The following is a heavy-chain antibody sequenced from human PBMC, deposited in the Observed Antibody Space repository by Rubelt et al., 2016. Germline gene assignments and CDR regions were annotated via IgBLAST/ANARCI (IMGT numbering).Heavy chain of an antibody. D-gene: IGHD2-21*01. V-gene: IGHV3-7*01. Sequence: EVQLVESGGGLVKPGGSLRLSCAASGLTFNNAWMNWVRQAPGKGLQWVANTNQDGSAKSYVDSVKGRFAISRDNARNSLYLQMNSLRVEDTAVYYCTQNTGDNWGQGTLVTVSS. CDR1: GLTFNNAW. J-gene: IGHJ4*02. CDR3: TQNTGDN. CDR2: TNQDGSAK.